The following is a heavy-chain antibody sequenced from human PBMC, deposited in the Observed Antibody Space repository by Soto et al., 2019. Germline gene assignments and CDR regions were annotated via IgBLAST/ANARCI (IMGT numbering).Heavy chain of an antibody. CDR3: ARAYGRDRYFDL. D-gene: IGHD4-17*01. CDR1: GFTFSDYY. J-gene: IGHJ2*01. V-gene: IGHV3-11*05. Sequence: QVQLVESGGASVKPGGSLRLSCAASGFTFSDYYMNWIRQAPGKGLEWVSYISSSSRYTNSADSVKGRFTISRDNAKNSLFLQMNSLRAEDTAVYYCARAYGRDRYFDLWGRGTLVTVSS. CDR2: ISSSSRYT.